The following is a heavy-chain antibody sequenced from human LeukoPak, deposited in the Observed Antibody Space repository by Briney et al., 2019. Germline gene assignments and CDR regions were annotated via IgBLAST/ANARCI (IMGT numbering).Heavy chain of an antibody. CDR2: IKQDGSEK. V-gene: IGHV3-7*01. CDR3: ARVYDFWSGYYPNGGFDY. Sequence: GGSLRLSCAASGFTFSSYWMSWVRQAPGKGLEWVANIKQDGSEKYYVDSAKGRFTISRDNAKNSLYLQMNSLRAEDTAVYYCARVYDFWSGYYPNGGFDYWGQGTLVTVSS. J-gene: IGHJ4*02. CDR1: GFTFSSYW. D-gene: IGHD3-3*01.